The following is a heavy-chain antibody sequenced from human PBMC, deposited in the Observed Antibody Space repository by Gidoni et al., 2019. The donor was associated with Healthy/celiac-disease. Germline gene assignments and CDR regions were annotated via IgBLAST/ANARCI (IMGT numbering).Heavy chain of an antibody. CDR3: AKDIERWYKAFDI. J-gene: IGHJ3*02. V-gene: IGHV3-9*01. Sequence: EVQLVESGGGLVQPGRSLRLSCAASGFTFDDYAMHWVGQAPGKGLEWVSGISWNSGSIGYADSVKGRFTISRDNAKNSLYLQMNSLRAEDTALYYCAKDIERWYKAFDIWGQGTMVTVSS. CDR2: ISWNSGSI. D-gene: IGHD6-13*01. CDR1: GFTFDDYA.